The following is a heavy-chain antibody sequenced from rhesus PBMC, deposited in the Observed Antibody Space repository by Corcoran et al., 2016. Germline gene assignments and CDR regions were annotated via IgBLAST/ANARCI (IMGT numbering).Heavy chain of an antibody. J-gene: IGHJ6*01. V-gene: IGHV4-165*01. CDR1: GGSFSGYS. Sequence: QVQLQASGPGRVAPSDPLSRLCAVSGGSFSGYSRGWIRPPPGKGLVWIGYISGSSGRTDYNPSLKRRVTISLDTSKTQFSLKLYAVTAADTAVYYCARDRYYYGLDSWGQGVAVTVSS. CDR3: ARDRYYYGLDS. CDR2: ISGSSGRT.